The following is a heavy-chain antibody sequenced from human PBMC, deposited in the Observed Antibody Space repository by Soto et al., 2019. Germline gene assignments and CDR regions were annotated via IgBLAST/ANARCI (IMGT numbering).Heavy chain of an antibody. J-gene: IGHJ6*02. Sequence: QVQVVQSGAEVKKPGSSVKVSCKTSGGTFRNAAISWVRQAPGQGLEWMGGIMPIFRTADYAQKFQGRVTITADESTTTAYLELSSLRSEDTAVYYCARDKDRAHLGGNYYHIMDVWGQGTTVTVTS. CDR3: ARDKDRAHLGGNYYHIMDV. CDR1: GGTFRNAA. V-gene: IGHV1-69*12. CDR2: IMPIFRTA.